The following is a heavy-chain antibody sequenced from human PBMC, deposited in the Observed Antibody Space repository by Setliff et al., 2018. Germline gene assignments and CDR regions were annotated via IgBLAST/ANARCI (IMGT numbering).Heavy chain of an antibody. CDR2: IHSSGNT. CDR3: ARAGAIQGGFDI. Sequence: TSETLSLTCNVSGGSISTYYWSWIRQPAGKGLEWIGRIHSSGNTNYKPSLKGRVTMSVDTTKNQFSLKLSSVTAADTAVYYCARAGAIQGGFDIWGQGTVVTVSS. V-gene: IGHV4-4*07. CDR1: GGSISTYY. J-gene: IGHJ3*02. D-gene: IGHD7-27*01.